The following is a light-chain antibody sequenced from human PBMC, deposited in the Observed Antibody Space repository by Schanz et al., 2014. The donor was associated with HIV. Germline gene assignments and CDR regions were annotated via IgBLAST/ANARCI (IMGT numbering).Light chain of an antibody. CDR2: DVS. J-gene: IGLJ3*02. CDR1: SSDVGGYNY. Sequence: QSALTQPASVSGSPGQSITIPCTGTSSDVGGYNYVAWYQQHPGKAPKLMIYDVSDRPSGVSNRFSGSKSGNTASLSISGLPAEDEADYYCSSYTSSILVFGGGTKLTVL. CDR3: SSYTSSILV. V-gene: IGLV2-14*03.